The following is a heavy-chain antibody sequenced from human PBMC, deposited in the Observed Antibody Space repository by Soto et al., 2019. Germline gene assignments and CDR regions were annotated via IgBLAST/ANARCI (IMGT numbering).Heavy chain of an antibody. CDR1: GFTFSFYA. V-gene: IGHV3-30-3*01. D-gene: IGHD6-19*01. Sequence: PGGSLRLSCAASGFTFSFYAMHWVRQAPGKGLEWVAVISYDENNKYYGDSVKGRFTISRDNSKNTLYLQMNSLRAEDTAVYFCAIPSGLTVTGPDYWGQGTLVTVSS. CDR2: ISYDENNK. CDR3: AIPSGLTVTGPDY. J-gene: IGHJ4*02.